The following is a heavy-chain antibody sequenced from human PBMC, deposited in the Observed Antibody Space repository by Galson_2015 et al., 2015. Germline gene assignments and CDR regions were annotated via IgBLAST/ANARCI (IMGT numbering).Heavy chain of an antibody. CDR1: GFTFSSYG. V-gene: IGHV3-33*01. CDR3: ARFWSGQGYYFDY. Sequence: SLRLSCAASGFTFSSYGMHWVRQAPGEGLEWVAVIWYDGSNKYYADSVKGRFTISRDNSKNTLYLQMNSLRAEDTAVYYCARFWSGQGYYFDYWGQGTLVTVSS. J-gene: IGHJ4*02. D-gene: IGHD3-3*01. CDR2: IWYDGSNK.